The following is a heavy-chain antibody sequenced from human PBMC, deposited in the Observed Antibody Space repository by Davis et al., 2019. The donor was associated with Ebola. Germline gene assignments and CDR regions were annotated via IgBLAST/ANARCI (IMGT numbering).Heavy chain of an antibody. CDR1: GFAFSSYG. CDR3: ARDTSSSNWINLPYAMDV. V-gene: IGHV3-33*01. J-gene: IGHJ6*02. Sequence: GGSLRPSCPASGFAFSSYGMHWVRQAPGKGLEWVAVIWHDGSNKYYADSVKARFTISRDNSKNTLFLQMSSLRAEDTAVYYCARDTSSSNWINLPYAMDVWGQGTTVTVSS. D-gene: IGHD6-13*01. CDR2: IWHDGSNK.